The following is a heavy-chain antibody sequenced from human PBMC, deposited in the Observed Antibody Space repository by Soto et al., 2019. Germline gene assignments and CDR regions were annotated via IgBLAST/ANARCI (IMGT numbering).Heavy chain of an antibody. CDR2: IYNSGNT. CDR1: GGSISDGAYY. CDR3: ASGLSGDKVDQ. V-gene: IGHV4-30-4*01. Sequence: QVQLQESGPGLVKPSQTLSLTCTVSGGSISDGAYYWSWIRQPPGKGLEWIGHIYNSGNTYNNPSLRSRLTISRDTSKSPFSLNLNSVTAADTAVYYCASGLSGDKVDQWGQGTLVTVSS. D-gene: IGHD2-21*01. J-gene: IGHJ4*02.